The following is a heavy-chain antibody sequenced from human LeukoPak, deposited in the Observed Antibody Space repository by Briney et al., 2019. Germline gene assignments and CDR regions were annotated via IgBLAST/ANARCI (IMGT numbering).Heavy chain of an antibody. D-gene: IGHD5-24*01. V-gene: IGHV4-59*12. CDR2: MFYSGSS. CDR1: GGSISSYY. Sequence: PSETLSLTCTVSGGSISSYYWTWIRQPPGKGLEWIGYMFYSGSSNYNPSLRSRVTISVDTSKNQISLKLSSVTAADTAVYYCATGDGYNSFDYWGQGTLVTVSS. CDR3: ATGDGYNSFDY. J-gene: IGHJ4*02.